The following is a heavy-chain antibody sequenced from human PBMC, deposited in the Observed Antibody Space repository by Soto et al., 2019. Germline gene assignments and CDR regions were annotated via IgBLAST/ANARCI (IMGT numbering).Heavy chain of an antibody. CDR3: ARSGYCTNGVCYFGDFDY. CDR2: MKPNSGNT. V-gene: IGHV1-8*01. J-gene: IGHJ4*02. D-gene: IGHD2-8*01. CDR1: GYTFTSYD. Sequence: QVQLVQSGAEVKKPGASVKISCKASGYTFTSYDINWVRQAAGQGLEWMGWMKPNSGNTGYAQKFQGRVTMTRDTYTNTAYVELSGLRYEDTAVYYCARSGYCTNGVCYFGDFDYWGQGTLVTVSS.